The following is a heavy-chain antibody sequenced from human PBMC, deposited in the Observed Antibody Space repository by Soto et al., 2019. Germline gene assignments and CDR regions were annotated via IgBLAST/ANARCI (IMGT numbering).Heavy chain of an antibody. CDR3: AREQYSSPH. Sequence: QVQLVQSGAEVKKPGASVKVSCKASGYTLTNYFMHWVRQAPGQGLEWMGIINPSGGSTTYAQRFQGRVTMTRDTSTSTVYMELSSLRSEDTAVYYCAREQYSSPHWGQGTLVTVAA. V-gene: IGHV1-46*01. CDR1: GYTLTNYF. J-gene: IGHJ4*02. D-gene: IGHD6-6*01. CDR2: INPSGGST.